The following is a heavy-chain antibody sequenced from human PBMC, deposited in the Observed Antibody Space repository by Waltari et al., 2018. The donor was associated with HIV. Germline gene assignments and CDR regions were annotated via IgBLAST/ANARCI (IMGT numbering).Heavy chain of an antibody. J-gene: IGHJ4*01. CDR3: ARSGIVRGRSYELLAF. D-gene: IGHD3-16*01. CDR1: GYNFTSYT. Sequence: QVLLVQSGTEVKKPGASVTISCKASGYNFTSYTVHWVRQAPGRGLEWLGWINSGNGNSSYSPGFQDRLTITRDISASTSYFVLSGLTSDDTSVYFCARSGIVRGRSYELLAFWGQGT. V-gene: IGHV1-3*01. CDR2: INSGNGNS.